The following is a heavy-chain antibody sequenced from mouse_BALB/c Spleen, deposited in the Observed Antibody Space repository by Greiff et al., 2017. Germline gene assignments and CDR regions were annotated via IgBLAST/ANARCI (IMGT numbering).Heavy chain of an antibody. CDR3: ARSLYDYDGYFDV. D-gene: IGHD2-4*01. CDR2: ISCYNGAT. CDR1: GYSFTGYY. J-gene: IGHJ1*01. Sequence: LVKTGASVKISCKASGYSFTGYYMHWVKQSHGKSLEWIGYISCYNGATSYNQKFKGKATFTVDTSSSTAYMQFNSLTSEDSAVYYCARSLYDYDGYFDVWGAGTTVTVSS. V-gene: IGHV1S34*01.